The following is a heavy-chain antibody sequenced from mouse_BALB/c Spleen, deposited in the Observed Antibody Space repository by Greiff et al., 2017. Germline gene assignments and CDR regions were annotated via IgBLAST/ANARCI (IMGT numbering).Heavy chain of an antibody. CDR2: IYPGDGDT. CDR1: GYTFTSYW. Sequence: QVQLQQSGAELARPGASVKLSCKASGYTFTSYWMQWVKQRPGQGLEWIGAIYPGDGDTRYTQKFKGKATLTADKSSSTAYMQLSSLASEDSAVYYCARSGDYDGKFAYWGQGTLVTVSA. CDR3: ARSGDYDGKFAY. V-gene: IGHV1-87*01. D-gene: IGHD2-4*01. J-gene: IGHJ3*01.